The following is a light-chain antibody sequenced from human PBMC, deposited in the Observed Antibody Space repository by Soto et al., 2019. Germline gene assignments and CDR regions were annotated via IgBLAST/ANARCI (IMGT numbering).Light chain of an antibody. CDR2: EVS. J-gene: IGLJ1*01. Sequence: QSVLTQPPSASXSPGQSVTISCTGPSSDVGGYNYVSWYQHHPGKAPKLMIYEVSKRPSGVPDRFSGSKSGNTASLTVSGLQAEDEADYYCSSYAGGNNYVFGSGTKVTVL. CDR3: SSYAGGNNYV. V-gene: IGLV2-8*01. CDR1: SSDVGGYNY.